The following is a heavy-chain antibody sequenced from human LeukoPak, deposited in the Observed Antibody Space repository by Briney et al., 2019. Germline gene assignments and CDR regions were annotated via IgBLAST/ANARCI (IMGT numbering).Heavy chain of an antibody. Sequence: ASVTVSCKASGYTFSYYYMHWVRQAPGQGLEWVGLINPSGGSTNYAQNFQGRVTLTRGTSTSTVYMELSSLTSEDTAVYYCAKWDDSSGFSLWGQGALVTVSA. D-gene: IGHD3-22*01. CDR3: AKWDDSSGFSL. CDR2: INPSGGST. V-gene: IGHV1-46*01. J-gene: IGHJ4*02. CDR1: GYTFSYYY.